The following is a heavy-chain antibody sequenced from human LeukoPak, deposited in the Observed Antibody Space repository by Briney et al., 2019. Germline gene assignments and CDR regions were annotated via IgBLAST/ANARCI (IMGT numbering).Heavy chain of an antibody. CDR3: ARVPSRGDKFDP. V-gene: IGHV1-8*02. D-gene: IGHD4-23*01. CDR2: INPNSGNT. J-gene: IGHJ5*02. CDR1: GYTFTGYY. Sequence: ASVKVSCKASGYTFTGYYMHWVRQAPGQGLEWMGWINPNSGNTGYAQKFQGRVTMTRNTAINTAYMELSSLRSEDTAMYYCARVPSRGDKFDPWGQGTLVTVSS.